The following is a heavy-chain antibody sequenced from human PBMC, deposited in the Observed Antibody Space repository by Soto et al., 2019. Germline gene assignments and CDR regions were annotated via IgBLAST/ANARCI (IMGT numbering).Heavy chain of an antibody. CDR3: ATSEVTQSWDY. J-gene: IGHJ4*02. D-gene: IGHD2-15*01. CDR2: IKEDGSAK. CDR1: GFTFNFYW. Sequence: GGSLRLSCAASGFTFNFYWMSWVRQAPGRGLEWVANIKEDGSAKYYLDSVKGRFTISRDNGGNSLYLHMSSLRAEDTAVYYCATSEVTQSWDYWGQGTLVTVSS. V-gene: IGHV3-7*02.